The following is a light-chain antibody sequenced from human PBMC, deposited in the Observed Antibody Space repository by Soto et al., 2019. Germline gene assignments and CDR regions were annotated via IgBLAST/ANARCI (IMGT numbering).Light chain of an antibody. CDR2: EVN. V-gene: IGLV2-8*01. CDR1: SSDIGDYNY. Sequence: QSVLTQPPSASGSPGQSVAISCTGTSSDIGDYNYVSWYQQHPGKAPKLRIYEVNRRPSGVPDRFSGSKSGNTASLTVSGLQAEDEADYYCSSYGGRNNIVFGTGTKLTVL. J-gene: IGLJ1*01. CDR3: SSYGGRNNIV.